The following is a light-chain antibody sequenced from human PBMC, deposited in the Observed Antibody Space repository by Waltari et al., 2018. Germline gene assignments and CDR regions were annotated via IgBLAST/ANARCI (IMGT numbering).Light chain of an antibody. CDR1: SSNIGNNA. V-gene: IGLV1-36*01. J-gene: IGLJ1*01. CDR2: YDD. Sequence: QSVLTQPPSVSDAPKQGVTISCSGSSSNIGNNAVTWYQQLPGKSPKLLIYYDDLLSSGVSDRFSGSKSGTSASLAISGLQSEDEADYYCAVWDDTVSGYVFGSGTKVTVL. CDR3: AVWDDTVSGYV.